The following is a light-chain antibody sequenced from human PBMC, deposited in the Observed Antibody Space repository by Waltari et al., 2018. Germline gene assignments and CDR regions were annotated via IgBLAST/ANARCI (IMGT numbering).Light chain of an antibody. CDR2: DAA. J-gene: IGKJ4*01. CDR1: QSVSSY. V-gene: IGKV3-11*01. CDR3: QQRSNWPPLT. Sequence: EIVLTQSPATLSSSPGERATPSCRASQSVSSYLAWYQQKPGQAPMLLIYDAANMATGIPARFSGSGSGTDFTLTISSLEPEDCAVYYCQQRSNWPPLTFGGGTKVEIK.